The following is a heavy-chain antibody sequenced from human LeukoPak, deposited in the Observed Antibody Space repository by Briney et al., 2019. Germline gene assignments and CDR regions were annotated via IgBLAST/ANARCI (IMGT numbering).Heavy chain of an antibody. CDR2: IYSGGST. J-gene: IGHJ4*02. CDR3: AKTHEEGFGELCLDY. D-gene: IGHD3-10*01. Sequence: GGSLRLSCTVSGFTVSSNSMSWVRQAPGKGLEWVSVIYSGGSTYYADSVKGRFTISRDNSKNTLYLQMNSLRAEDTAVYYCAKTHEEGFGELCLDYWGQGTLVTVSS. CDR1: GFTVSSNS. V-gene: IGHV3-53*01.